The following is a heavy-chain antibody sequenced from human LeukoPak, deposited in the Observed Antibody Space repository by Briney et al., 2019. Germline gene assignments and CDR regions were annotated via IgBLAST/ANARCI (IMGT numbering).Heavy chain of an antibody. CDR3: AKGDTS. CDR2: IQFDGSSK. CDR1: GFTFSTYA. J-gene: IGHJ4*02. Sequence: PGGSLRLSCAASGFTFSTYAMHWVRQAPGKGLEWVAFIQFDGSSKYYADSVKGRFTISRDNSKNTLYLQMNGLRAEDTAVYYCAKGDTSWGQGTLVTVSS. D-gene: IGHD2-2*02. V-gene: IGHV3-30*02.